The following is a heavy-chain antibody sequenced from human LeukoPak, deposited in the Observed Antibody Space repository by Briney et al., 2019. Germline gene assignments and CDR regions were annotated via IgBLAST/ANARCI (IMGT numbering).Heavy chain of an antibody. V-gene: IGHV1-2*02. CDR2: INPNSGGT. CDR3: ARDITGYSGYVPFLT. Sequence: ASVKVSCKASGYTFTGYYMHRVRQAPGQGLEWMGWINPNSGGTTYAQRFQGRVTTTRDTSISTAYMELSNLRSDDTAVYYCARDITGYSGYVPFLTWGQGTLVTVSS. CDR1: GYTFTGYY. J-gene: IGHJ5*02. D-gene: IGHD5-12*01.